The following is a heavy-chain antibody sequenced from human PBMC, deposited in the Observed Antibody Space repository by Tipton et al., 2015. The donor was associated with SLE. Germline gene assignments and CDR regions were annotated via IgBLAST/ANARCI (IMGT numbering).Heavy chain of an antibody. CDR2: IYSSGST. Sequence: LRLSCTVSGDSVSNYNYYWSWIRQPAGKGLEWIGRIYSSGSTNYNPSLKSRVTISLDTSKNQFSRKLSSVTAADTAVYYCARAPPYGDSFDYWGQGTLVTVSS. CDR1: GDSVSNYNYY. D-gene: IGHD4-17*01. J-gene: IGHJ4*02. CDR3: ARAPPYGDSFDY. V-gene: IGHV4-61*02.